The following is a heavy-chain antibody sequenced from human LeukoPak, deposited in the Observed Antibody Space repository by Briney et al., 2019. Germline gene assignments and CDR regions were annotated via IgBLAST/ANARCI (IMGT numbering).Heavy chain of an antibody. Sequence: WASVKVSCKASGYTFTGYYMHWVRQAPGQGLEWMGWINPNSGGTNYAQKFQGRVTMTRDTSISTAYMELSRLRSDDTAVYYCASYYDSSGYYYFDYWGQGTLVTVSS. CDR2: INPNSGGT. CDR1: GYTFTGYY. CDR3: ASYYDSSGYYYFDY. V-gene: IGHV1-2*02. D-gene: IGHD3-22*01. J-gene: IGHJ4*02.